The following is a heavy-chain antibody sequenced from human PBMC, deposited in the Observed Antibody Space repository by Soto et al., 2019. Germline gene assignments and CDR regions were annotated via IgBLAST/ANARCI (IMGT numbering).Heavy chain of an antibody. CDR2: ISYSGST. J-gene: IGHJ5*02. V-gene: IGHV4-39*01. D-gene: IGHD6-19*01. Sequence: QLQLQESGPGLVKPSETLSLTCTVSGDSISSSSSSWGWIRQPPGKGLEWIGSISYSGSTYYNPSRESRVTISVDTSKNQSSLNLSSVTAADTAVYYCARHRSWGYSSDPYNWFNPWGQGTLVTVSS. CDR1: GDSISSSSSS. CDR3: ARHRSWGYSSDPYNWFNP.